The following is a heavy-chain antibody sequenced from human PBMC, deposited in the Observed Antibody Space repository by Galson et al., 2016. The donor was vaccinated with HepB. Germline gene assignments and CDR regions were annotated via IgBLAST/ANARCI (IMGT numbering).Heavy chain of an antibody. J-gene: IGHJ6*02. CDR2: TYYRSKWYN. Sequence: CAISGDSVSSNSAAWNWIRQSPSRGLEWLGRTYYRSKWYNDYAVSVKSRIIVNPDTSKNQFSLQLNSVTPEDTAVYYCVEQREGAPYGMDVLGQGTTVTVSS. CDR3: VEQREGAPYGMDV. V-gene: IGHV6-1*01. D-gene: IGHD1/OR15-1a*01. CDR1: GDSVSSNSAA.